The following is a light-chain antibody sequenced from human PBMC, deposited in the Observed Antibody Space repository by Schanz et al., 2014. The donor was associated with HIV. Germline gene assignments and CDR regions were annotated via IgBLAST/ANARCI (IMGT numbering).Light chain of an antibody. CDR2: GNN. J-gene: IGLJ2*01. Sequence: QSVLTQPPSASGTPGQRVTISCSGSSSNIGSKTVNWYQHLPGTAPKLLMYGNNLRPSGVPDRFSGSKSGTSATLGITGLQTGDEADYYCGTWDSSLSAGYVIFGGGTKLTVL. CDR1: SSNIGSKT. V-gene: IGLV1-44*01. CDR3: GTWDSSLSAGYVI.